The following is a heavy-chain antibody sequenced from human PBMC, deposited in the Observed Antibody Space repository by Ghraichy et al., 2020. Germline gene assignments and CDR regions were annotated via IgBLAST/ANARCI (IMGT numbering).Heavy chain of an antibody. CDR3: ARGVWVAAAAND. D-gene: IGHD6-13*01. Sequence: SETLSLTCAVYGGSFSGYYWSWIRQPPGKGLEWIGEINHSGSTNYNPSLKSRVTISVDTSKNKFSLKLSSVTAADTAVYYCARGVWVAAAANDWGQGTLVTVSS. CDR2: INHSGST. V-gene: IGHV4-34*01. J-gene: IGHJ4*02. CDR1: GGSFSGYY.